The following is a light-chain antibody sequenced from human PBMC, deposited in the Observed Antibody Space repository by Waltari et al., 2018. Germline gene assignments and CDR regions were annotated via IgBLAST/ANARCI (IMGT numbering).Light chain of an antibody. CDR2: AAS. V-gene: IGKV1-27*01. J-gene: IGKJ1*01. Sequence: DIQMTQSPSSLSASVGDRVTITCRASQGLSNFLAWYQQKSGKVPKLLIYAASTLQSGVPSRFSGSGSGTDFTLTISSLQPEDVATYYCQKYNGAPWTFGQGTKVEIK. CDR1: QGLSNF. CDR3: QKYNGAPWT.